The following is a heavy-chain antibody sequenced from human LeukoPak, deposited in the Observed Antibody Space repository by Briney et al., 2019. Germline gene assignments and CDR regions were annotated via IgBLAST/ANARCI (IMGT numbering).Heavy chain of an antibody. CDR2: IIPIFGTA. J-gene: IGHJ6*02. Sequence: SVKVSCKASGGTFSSYAISWVRQAPGQGLEWMGGIIPIFGTANYAQKFQGRVTITADESTSTAYMELSSLRSEDMAVYYCARDAGYCSSTSCPRGMDVWGQGTTVTVSS. D-gene: IGHD2-2*01. CDR1: GGTFSSYA. CDR3: ARDAGYCSSTSCPRGMDV. V-gene: IGHV1-69*01.